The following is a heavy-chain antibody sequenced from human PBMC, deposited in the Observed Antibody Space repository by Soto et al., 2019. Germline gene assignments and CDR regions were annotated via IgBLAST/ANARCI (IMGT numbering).Heavy chain of an antibody. CDR3: AKVMITFGGSRYALDV. Sequence: QVQLVESGGGVVQPGRSLRLSCAASGFTFSSYAIHWVRQAPGKGLEWVEWTSYDGSNKDYADSVKGRFTISRDNSKNTLFLQMNSLRAEDTAVYYCAKVMITFGGSRYALDVWGQGTTVTVSS. D-gene: IGHD3-16*01. J-gene: IGHJ6*02. CDR2: TSYDGSNK. V-gene: IGHV3-30*18. CDR1: GFTFSSYA.